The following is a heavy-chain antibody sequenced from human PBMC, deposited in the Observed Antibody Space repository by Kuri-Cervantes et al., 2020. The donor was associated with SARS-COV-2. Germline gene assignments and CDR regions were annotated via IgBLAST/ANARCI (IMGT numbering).Heavy chain of an antibody. J-gene: IGHJ4*02. CDR1: GGSICSYY. CDR2: IYTSGST. Sequence: SETLSLTCTVSGGSICSYYWSWIRQPAGKGLEWIGRIYTSGSTNYNPSLKSRVTMSVDTSKNQFSLKLSSVTAADTAVYYCARQIRASSSYDYWGQGTLVTVSS. CDR3: ARQIRASSSYDY. D-gene: IGHD6-6*01. V-gene: IGHV4-4*07.